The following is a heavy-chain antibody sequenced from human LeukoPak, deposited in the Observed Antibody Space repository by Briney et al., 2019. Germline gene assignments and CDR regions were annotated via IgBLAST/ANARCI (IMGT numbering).Heavy chain of an antibody. CDR2: INPNSGGT. Sequence: ASVKVSCKASGYTFTGYYMHWVRQAPGQGLEWMGWINPNSGGTNYAQKFQGRVTMTRDTSISTAYMELRRLRSDDTAVYYCVRDVSAWEMATMKWGGVDYWGQGTLVTVSS. V-gene: IGHV1-2*02. J-gene: IGHJ4*02. D-gene: IGHD5-24*01. CDR1: GYTFTGYY. CDR3: VRDVSAWEMATMKWGGVDY.